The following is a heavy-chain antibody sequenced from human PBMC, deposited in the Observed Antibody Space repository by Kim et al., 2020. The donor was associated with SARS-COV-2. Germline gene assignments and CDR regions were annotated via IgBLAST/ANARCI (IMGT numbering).Heavy chain of an antibody. J-gene: IGHJ5*02. Sequence: FTDRVTITADESTRTAYMELRSLRSEDTAVYYCARDRLRAGESNWFDPWGQGTLVTVSS. CDR3: ARDRLRAGESNWFDP. V-gene: IGHV1-69*01. D-gene: IGHD6-6*01.